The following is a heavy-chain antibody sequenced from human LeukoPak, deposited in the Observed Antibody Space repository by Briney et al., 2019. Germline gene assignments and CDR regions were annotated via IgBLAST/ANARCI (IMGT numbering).Heavy chain of an antibody. V-gene: IGHV3-9*01. CDR2: ISWNSGSI. CDR1: GFTFDDYA. J-gene: IGHJ5*02. Sequence: GGSLRLSCAASGFTFDDYAMHWVRQAPGKGLEWVSGISWNSGSIGYADSVKGRFTISRDNAKNSLYLQMNSLRAEDTAVYYCARRSVPKGRYFDWLSTHPDWFDPWGQGTLVTVSS. D-gene: IGHD3-9*01. CDR3: ARRSVPKGRYFDWLSTHPDWFDP.